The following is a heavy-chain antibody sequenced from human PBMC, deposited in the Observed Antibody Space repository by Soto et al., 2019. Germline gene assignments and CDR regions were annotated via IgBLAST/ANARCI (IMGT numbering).Heavy chain of an antibody. CDR2: IYHSGST. D-gene: IGHD4-17*01. Sequence: PSETLSLTCAVSGGSISSGGYSWSWIRQPPGKGLEWIGYIYHSGSTYYNPSLKSRVTISVDRSKNQFSLKLSSVTAADTAVYYCARDSGYGDYFYGWFDPWGQGTLVTVS. V-gene: IGHV4-30-2*01. J-gene: IGHJ5*02. CDR1: GGSISSGGYS. CDR3: ARDSGYGDYFYGWFDP.